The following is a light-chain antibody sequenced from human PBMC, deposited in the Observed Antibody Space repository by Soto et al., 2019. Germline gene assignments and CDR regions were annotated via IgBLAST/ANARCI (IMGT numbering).Light chain of an antibody. Sequence: EVVLTQSPATLSLSPGEGAALYCRSSQSISDYLAWYQQKPGQAPRLLIYDASKRAPGMPPRFSGRGSGTDFTLTNSTLEAEDFAIYFCQHRLNWPLSFGGGTKVEI. J-gene: IGKJ4*01. V-gene: IGKV3-11*01. CDR1: QSISDY. CDR2: DAS. CDR3: QHRLNWPLS.